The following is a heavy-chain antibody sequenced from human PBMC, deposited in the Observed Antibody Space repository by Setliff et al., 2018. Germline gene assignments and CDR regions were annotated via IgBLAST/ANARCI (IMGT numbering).Heavy chain of an antibody. CDR1: GFSFGAFT. D-gene: IGHD2-21*02. J-gene: IGHJ4*02. Sequence: GGSLRLSCETSGFSFGAFTMNWVRQAPGKGLEWVSGIIQSGATFYADSVKGRFTISRDNSKSSVFLHINSVTAEDTAIYYCAKDRVNGGVWDFDSWGPGILVTVSS. V-gene: IGHV3-23*01. CDR2: IIQSGAT. CDR3: AKDRVNGGVWDFDS.